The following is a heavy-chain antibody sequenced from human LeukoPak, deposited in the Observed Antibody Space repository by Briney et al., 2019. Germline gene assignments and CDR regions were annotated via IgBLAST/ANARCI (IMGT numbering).Heavy chain of an antibody. V-gene: IGHV3-30*03. CDR3: ATDWTGYYTT. CDR2: ISSDGSNK. Sequence: GGSLRLSCAASGFPFSGYGMHWVRQAPGKGLEWVAVISSDGSNKNSADSVKGRFTISRDNSRNTLYLQMNSLSAEDTAVYYCATDWTGYYTTWGQGTLVTVSS. D-gene: IGHD3/OR15-3a*01. J-gene: IGHJ4*02. CDR1: GFPFSGYG.